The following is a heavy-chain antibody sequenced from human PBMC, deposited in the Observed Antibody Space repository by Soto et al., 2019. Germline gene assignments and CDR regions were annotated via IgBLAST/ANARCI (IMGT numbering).Heavy chain of an antibody. CDR1: GFSFSDHY. Sequence: GGSLRLSCAASGFSFSDHYMDWVRQAPGKGLEWVGRIGKKANSYTTQYAASVNGRFTISRDDSQNSLFLQMNSLKAEDTAVYYCARASRDSSGHSCHDYWGQGTLVTVSS. J-gene: IGHJ4*02. CDR2: IGKKANSYTT. D-gene: IGHD3-22*01. V-gene: IGHV3-72*01. CDR3: ARASRDSSGHSCHDY.